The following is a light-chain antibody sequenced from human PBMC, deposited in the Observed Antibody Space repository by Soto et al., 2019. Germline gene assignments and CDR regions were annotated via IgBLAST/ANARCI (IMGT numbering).Light chain of an antibody. J-gene: IGKJ1*01. V-gene: IGKV3-20*01. Sequence: EIVLTQSPGTLSLSPGERATLSCRASQSVSSNYFAWYQQKPGQAPRFLIYGVSSRATGIPDRFSGSGSGTDFTLTISRLEPEDFAVYYCEQYGSSPRTFGQGTKVDIK. CDR1: QSVSSNY. CDR2: GVS. CDR3: EQYGSSPRT.